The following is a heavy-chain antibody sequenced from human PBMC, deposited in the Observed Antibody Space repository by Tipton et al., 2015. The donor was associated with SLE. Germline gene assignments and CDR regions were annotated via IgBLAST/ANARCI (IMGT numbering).Heavy chain of an antibody. J-gene: IGHJ4*02. CDR1: GVTFSGSA. D-gene: IGHD3-16*01. CDR3: TIPPGGTVSVDY. V-gene: IGHV3-73*01. CDR2: IRSKANSYGT. Sequence: SLRLSCAASGVTFSGSAMHWVRQASGKGLEWVGRIRSKANSYGTAYAASVKGRFTISRDDSKNTAYLQMNSLKTEDTAVYYCTIPPGGTVSVDYWGQGTLVTVSS.